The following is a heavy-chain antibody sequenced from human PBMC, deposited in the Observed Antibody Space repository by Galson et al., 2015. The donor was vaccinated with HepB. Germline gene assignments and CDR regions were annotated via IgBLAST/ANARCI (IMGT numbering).Heavy chain of an antibody. V-gene: IGHV1-2*06. CDR3: ARWTQGGAFDI. Sequence: SCKASGYTFTDYYVHWVRQAPGQGLEWMGRINPHSGDTDYARNFQGRVTMTRDTSITTVYMELSSLRSEDTAVYYCARWTQGGAFDIWGQGTMVTVSS. CDR1: GYTFTDYY. CDR2: INPHSGDT. D-gene: IGHD3-16*01. J-gene: IGHJ3*02.